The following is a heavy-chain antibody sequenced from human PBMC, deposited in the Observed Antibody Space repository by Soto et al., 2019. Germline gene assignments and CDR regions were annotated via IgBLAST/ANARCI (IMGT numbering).Heavy chain of an antibody. J-gene: IGHJ4*02. CDR1: GGSFSGYY. D-gene: IGHD4-17*01. V-gene: IGHV4-34*01. CDR3: ARVGTYGDYGYFDY. CDR2: INHSGST. Sequence: SETLSLTCAVYGGSFSGYYWSWIRQPPGKGLEWIGEINHSGSTNYNPSLKSRVTISVDTSKNQFSLKLSSVTAADTAVYYCARVGTYGDYGYFDYWGQGTLVTVSS.